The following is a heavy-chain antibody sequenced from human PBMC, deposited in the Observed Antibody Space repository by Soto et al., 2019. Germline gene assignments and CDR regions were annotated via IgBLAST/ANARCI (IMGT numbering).Heavy chain of an antibody. CDR1: GGTFSSYT. V-gene: IGHV1-69*06. D-gene: IGHD6-19*01. CDR2: IIPVFNTT. CDR3: ARSLGRGWTPY. Sequence: QVHLVQSEAEVKKPGSSVKVSCKASGGTFSSYTVSLVRQAPGQGLEWVGGIIPVFNTTYYAQKFQGRVTILADKSTSTAYMELSNLRSEDTAVYYCARSLGRGWTPYWGQGTLVTVSS. J-gene: IGHJ4*02.